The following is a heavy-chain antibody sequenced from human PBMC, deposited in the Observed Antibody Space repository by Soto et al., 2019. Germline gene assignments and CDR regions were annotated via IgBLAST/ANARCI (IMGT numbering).Heavy chain of an antibody. J-gene: IGHJ4*02. Sequence: SETLSLTCTVSGGSISSYYWSWFRQPPGKGLEGIGYIYYSGNTNYNPSLKSRVTISVDTSKNQFSLKLSSVTAADTAVYYCARDQNGSPHFDYWGQGTLVTVSS. CDR1: GGSISSYY. CDR2: IYYSGNT. D-gene: IGHD1-26*01. CDR3: ARDQNGSPHFDY. V-gene: IGHV4-59*01.